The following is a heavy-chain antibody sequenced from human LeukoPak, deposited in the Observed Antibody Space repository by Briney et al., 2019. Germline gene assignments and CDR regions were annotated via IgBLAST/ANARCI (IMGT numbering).Heavy chain of an antibody. CDR1: GDSVSSNTAV. D-gene: IGHD6-19*01. Sequence: SQTLSLTCAVSGDSVSSNTAVWNWIRQSPARGLEWVGRTYYRSKWYNDYAVSVKGRITISPDTSKNQFSLRLTSVTPADTAVFYCARSGIAVGGGNFDSWGQGTLVTVSS. CDR2: TYYRSKWYN. V-gene: IGHV6-1*01. J-gene: IGHJ4*02. CDR3: ARSGIAVGGGNFDS.